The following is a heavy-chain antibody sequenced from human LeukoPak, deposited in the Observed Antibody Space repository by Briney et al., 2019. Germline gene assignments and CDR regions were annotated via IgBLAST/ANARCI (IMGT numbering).Heavy chain of an antibody. V-gene: IGHV1-8*01. D-gene: IGHD2-2*01. CDR1: GYTFTSYD. J-gene: IGHJ6*02. CDR3: ARGGYCSSTSCYLSYGMDV. Sequence: ASVKVSCKASGYTFTSYDINWVRQATGQGLEWMGWMNPNSGNTGYAQKFQGRVTMTRNTSISTAYTELSSLRSEDTAVYYCARGGYCSSTSCYLSYGMDVWGQGTTVTVSS. CDR2: MNPNSGNT.